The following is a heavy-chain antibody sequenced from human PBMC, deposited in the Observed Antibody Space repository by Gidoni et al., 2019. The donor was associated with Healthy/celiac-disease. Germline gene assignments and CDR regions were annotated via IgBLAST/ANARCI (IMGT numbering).Heavy chain of an antibody. V-gene: IGHV3-30*18. D-gene: IGHD2-21*01. CDR2: ISYDGSNK. J-gene: IGHJ6*02. CDR3: AKDCLLYYYYGMDV. CDR1: GFTVSSYG. Sequence: QVQLVESGGGVVQPGRSLRLSCAASGFTVSSYGMHWVRQAPGKGLEWVAVISYDGSNKYDADSVKGRFTISRDNSKNTLYLQMNSLRAEDTAVYYCAKDCLLYYYYGMDVWGQGTTVTVSS.